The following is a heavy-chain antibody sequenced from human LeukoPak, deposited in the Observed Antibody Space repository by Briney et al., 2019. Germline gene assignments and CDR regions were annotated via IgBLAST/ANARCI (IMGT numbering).Heavy chain of an antibody. D-gene: IGHD5-18*01. CDR3: ARDAGIHVGMDV. CDR1: GFTFSSYS. V-gene: IGHV3-21*01. CDR2: ISSSSSYI. J-gene: IGHJ6*02. Sequence: EGSLRLSCAASGFTFSSYSMNWVRQAPGKGLEWVSSISSSSSYIYYADSVEGRFTISRDNAKNSLYLQMNSLRAEDTAVYYCARDAGIHVGMDVWGQGTTVTVSS.